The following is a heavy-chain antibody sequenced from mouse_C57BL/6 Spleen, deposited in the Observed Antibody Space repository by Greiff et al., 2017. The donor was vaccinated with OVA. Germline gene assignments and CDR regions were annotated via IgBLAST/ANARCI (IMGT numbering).Heavy chain of an antibody. Sequence: VQLQQSGAELVKPGASVKLSCTASGFNINDYYMHWVKQRTEQGLEWIGRIDPEDGETKYAPKFQGKATITADTSSNTAYLQLSSLTSEDTAVYYCARGYGSSYWLAYWGQGTLVTVSA. CDR3: ARGYGSSYWLAY. D-gene: IGHD1-1*01. V-gene: IGHV14-2*01. CDR1: GFNINDYY. J-gene: IGHJ3*01. CDR2: IDPEDGET.